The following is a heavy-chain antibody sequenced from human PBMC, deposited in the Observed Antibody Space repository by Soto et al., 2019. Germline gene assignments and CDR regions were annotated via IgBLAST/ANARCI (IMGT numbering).Heavy chain of an antibody. D-gene: IGHD6-19*01. V-gene: IGHV4-4*02. CDR2: IYHTGST. J-gene: IGHJ4*02. Sequence: HVQLQESGPGLVKPSGTLSLTCAVSNGSISSSNWWNWVRQPPGMELEWIGEIYHTGSTNYNPSLKSRVTISVDKSKNQLSLRLNSVTAADTAVYYCARAVAGLDFDYWGQGTLVTVSS. CDR1: NGSISSSNW. CDR3: ARAVAGLDFDY.